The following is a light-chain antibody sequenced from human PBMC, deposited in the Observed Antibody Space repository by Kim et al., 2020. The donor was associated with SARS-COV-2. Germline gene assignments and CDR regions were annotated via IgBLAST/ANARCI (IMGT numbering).Light chain of an antibody. CDR1: QSVSSSY. V-gene: IGKV3-20*01. Sequence: EIVLTQSPGTLSLSPGERATLSCRASQSVSSSYLAWYQQKPGQAPRLLIYGASSRATGIPDRISGSGSGTDFTLTISRLEPEDFAVYYCQQYGSSPPGTFGQGTKLEI. CDR3: QQYGSSPPGT. CDR2: GAS. J-gene: IGKJ2*02.